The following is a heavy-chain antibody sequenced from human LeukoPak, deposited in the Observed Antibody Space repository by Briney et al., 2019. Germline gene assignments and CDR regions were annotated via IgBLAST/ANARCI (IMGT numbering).Heavy chain of an antibody. Sequence: PSQTLSLTCTVSGDSISSGSYYWSWIRQPAGKGLEWIGRIYTSGITNYNPSLKSRVTISVDTSKNQFSLKLSSVTAADTAVYYCARGSVAGYTGGDVWGQGTTVTVSS. D-gene: IGHD6-19*01. V-gene: IGHV4-61*02. CDR1: GDSISSGSYY. CDR3: ARGSVAGYTGGDV. J-gene: IGHJ6*02. CDR2: IYTSGIT.